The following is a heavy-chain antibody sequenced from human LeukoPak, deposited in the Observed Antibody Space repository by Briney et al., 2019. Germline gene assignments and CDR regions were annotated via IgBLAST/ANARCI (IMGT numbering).Heavy chain of an antibody. Sequence: GGSLRLSCAASGFTFSSYGMHWVRQAPGKGLEWVAFIRYDGSNKYYAVSVKGRFTISRDNSKNTLYLQMNSLRAEHTAVYYCAKDLMVRGVPRQGFDYWGQGTLVTVSS. D-gene: IGHD3-10*01. CDR1: GFTFSSYG. J-gene: IGHJ4*02. CDR2: IRYDGSNK. V-gene: IGHV3-30*02. CDR3: AKDLMVRGVPRQGFDY.